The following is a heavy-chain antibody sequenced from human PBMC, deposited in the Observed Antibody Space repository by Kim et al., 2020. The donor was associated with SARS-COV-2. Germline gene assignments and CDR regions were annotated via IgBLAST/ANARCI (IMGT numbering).Heavy chain of an antibody. CDR3: ASGKKMGEGY. CDR2: IYYSGST. D-gene: IGHD1-26*01. Sequence: SETLSLTCTVSGGSVSSGSYYWSWIRQPPGKGLEWIGYIYYSGSTNYNPSLKSRVTISVDTSKNQFSLKLSSVTAADTAVYYCASGKKMGEGYWGQGTLVTVSS. V-gene: IGHV4-61*01. J-gene: IGHJ4*02. CDR1: GGSVSSGSYY.